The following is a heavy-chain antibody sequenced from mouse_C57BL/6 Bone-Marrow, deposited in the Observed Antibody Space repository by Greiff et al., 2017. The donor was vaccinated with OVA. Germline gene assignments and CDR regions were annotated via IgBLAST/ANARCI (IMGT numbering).Heavy chain of an antibody. J-gene: IGHJ1*03. CDR1: GFTFSSYG. D-gene: IGHD1-1*01. CDR3: ASHYYGSSYGYFDV. V-gene: IGHV5-6*01. CDR2: ISSGGSYT. Sequence: EVQVVESGGDLVKPGGSLKLSCAASGFTFSSYGMSWVRQTPDKRLEWVATISSGGSYTYYPDSVKGRFTISRDNAKNTLYLQMSSLKSEDTAMYYCASHYYGSSYGYFDVWGTGTTVTVSS.